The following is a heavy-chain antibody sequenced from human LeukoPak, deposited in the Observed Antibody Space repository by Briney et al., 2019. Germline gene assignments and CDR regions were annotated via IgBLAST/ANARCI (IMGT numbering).Heavy chain of an antibody. CDR2: IYYSGST. CDR1: GGSIVSYY. J-gene: IGHJ6*02. Sequence: SETLSLTCTVSGGSIVSYYWSWIRQPPGKGLEWIGYIYYSGSTNYNPSLKSRVTISVDTSKNQFSLKLSSVTAADTAVYYCAREDVAGGSGSNYYYYGMDVWGQGTTVTVSS. D-gene: IGHD3-10*01. V-gene: IGHV4-59*01. CDR3: AREDVAGGSGSNYYYYGMDV.